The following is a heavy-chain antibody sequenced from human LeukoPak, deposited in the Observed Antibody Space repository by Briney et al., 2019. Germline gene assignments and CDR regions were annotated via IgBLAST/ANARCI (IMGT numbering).Heavy chain of an antibody. CDR3: ARLSSMTMVVH. V-gene: IGHV5-51*01. CDR2: IYPGDSDT. Sequence: GESLKISCQGSGYSFTSYWIGWVRQMPGKGLEWMGIIYPGDSDTRYSPSFQGQVTISADNSISTAYLQWSTLKASDTAMYYCARLSSMTMVVHWGEGTLGTVSS. CDR1: GYSFTSYW. J-gene: IGHJ4*02. D-gene: IGHD4/OR15-4a*01.